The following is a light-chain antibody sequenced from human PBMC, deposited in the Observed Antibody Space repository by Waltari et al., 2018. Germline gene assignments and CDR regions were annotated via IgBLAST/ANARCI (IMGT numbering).Light chain of an antibody. Sequence: AIRITQSPPSLSASTGDRVTTTCRASQGISSYLAWYQQKPGKAPKLLIYAASTLQSGVPSRFSGSGSGTDFTLTISCLQSEDFATYYCQQYYSYPPLTFGGGTKVEIK. CDR2: AAS. CDR3: QQYYSYPPLT. CDR1: QGISSY. J-gene: IGKJ4*01. V-gene: IGKV1-8*01.